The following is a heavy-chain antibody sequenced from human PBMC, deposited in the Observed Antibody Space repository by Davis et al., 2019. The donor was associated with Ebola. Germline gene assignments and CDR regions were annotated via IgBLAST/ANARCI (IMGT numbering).Heavy chain of an antibody. CDR3: ARNPLTMIVFFDAFDI. J-gene: IGHJ3*02. D-gene: IGHD3-22*01. Sequence: AASVKVFCKASGGTFSSYAISWVRQAPGQGLEWMGGIIPIFGTANYAQKFQGRVTITADKSTSTAYMELSSLRSEDTAVYYCARNPLTMIVFFDAFDIWGQGTMVTVSS. CDR2: IIPIFGTA. V-gene: IGHV1-69*06. CDR1: GGTFSSYA.